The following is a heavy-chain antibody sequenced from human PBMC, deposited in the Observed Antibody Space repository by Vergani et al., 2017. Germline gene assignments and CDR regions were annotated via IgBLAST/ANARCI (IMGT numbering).Heavy chain of an antibody. CDR3: ERGYDYDSSGTLPY. Sequence: QVQLVQSGAEVKTPGASVNVSCKTSGYSFNSYGINGVREAPGQGLEWMGMIIPIFGTAKYAQKFQCRVTITADESTSTAYMERSSLRSEDTPVYYCERGYDYDSSGTLPYWGQGTLVTVSS. CDR1: GYSFNSYG. V-gene: IGHV1-69*13. D-gene: IGHD3-22*01. J-gene: IGHJ4*02. CDR2: IIPIFGTA.